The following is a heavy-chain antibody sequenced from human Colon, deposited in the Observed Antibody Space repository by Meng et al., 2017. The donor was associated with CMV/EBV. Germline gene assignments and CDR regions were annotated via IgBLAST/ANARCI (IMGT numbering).Heavy chain of an antibody. J-gene: IGHJ4*02. Sequence: QVQLPASGPGLVNPSDTLSLTCTVSGGSIGSYYWNWMRQPDGKGLEWIGRIHTTDSTNYNPSLKSRVTISVDTSKNQFSLKLTSVTAADTAVYYCARDTGTTGTGSLFDYWGQGILVTVSS. CDR1: GGSIGSYY. D-gene: IGHD1-1*01. CDR3: ARDTGTTGTGSLFDY. V-gene: IGHV4-4*07. CDR2: IHTTDST.